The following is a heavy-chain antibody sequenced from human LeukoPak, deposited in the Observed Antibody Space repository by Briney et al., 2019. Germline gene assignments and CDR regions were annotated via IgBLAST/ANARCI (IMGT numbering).Heavy chain of an antibody. CDR1: GGSFSGYY. V-gene: IGHV4-34*01. CDR3: AREYITMVRGSRGNWFDP. Sequence: PSETLSLTCAVYGGSFSGYYWSWIRQPPGKGLEWIGEINHSGSTNYNPSLKSRVTISVDTSKNQFSLKQSSVTAADTAVYYCAREYITMVRGSRGNWFDPWGQGTLVTVSS. CDR2: INHSGST. D-gene: IGHD3-10*01. J-gene: IGHJ5*02.